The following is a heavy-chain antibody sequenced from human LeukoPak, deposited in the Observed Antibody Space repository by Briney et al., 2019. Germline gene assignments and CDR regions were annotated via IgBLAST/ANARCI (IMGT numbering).Heavy chain of an antibody. CDR1: GFTFSRFA. Sequence: GSLRLSCAASGFTFSRFAMNWVRQPPGKGLEWIGSFYYSGSTYYNPSLKSRVTISVDTSKKQFSLKLSSVTAADTAVYYCARHTTKTWDYWGQGTLVTVSS. CDR3: ARHTTKTWDY. D-gene: IGHD1-1*01. J-gene: IGHJ4*02. CDR2: FYYSGST. V-gene: IGHV4-39*01.